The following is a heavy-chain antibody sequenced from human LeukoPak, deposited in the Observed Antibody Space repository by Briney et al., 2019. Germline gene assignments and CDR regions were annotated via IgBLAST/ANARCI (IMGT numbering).Heavy chain of an antibody. D-gene: IGHD3-3*01. CDR3: ARLRFDFWSGYTHPYFDY. V-gene: IGHV4-39*01. J-gene: IGHJ4*02. Sequence: SETLSLTCTVSGGSISSSSYSWGWIRQPPGKGLEWIGSIYYSGTTYYNPSLKSRVTISVDTSKIQFSLKLSSVAATDTAVYFRARLRFDFWSGYTHPYFDYWGQGTLVTVSS. CDR1: GGSISSSSYS. CDR2: IYYSGTT.